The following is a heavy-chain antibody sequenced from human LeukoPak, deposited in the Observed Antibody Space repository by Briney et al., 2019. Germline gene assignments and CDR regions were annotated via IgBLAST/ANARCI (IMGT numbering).Heavy chain of an antibody. V-gene: IGHV3-48*01. CDR2: ISSSSSTI. CDR1: GFTFSDHY. CDR3: ARSQLRYFDWLLKPFDY. J-gene: IGHJ4*02. Sequence: GGSLRLSCAASGFTFSDHYMNWVRQAPGKGPEWVSYISSSSSTIYYADSVKGRFTISRDNAKNSLYLQMNSLRAEDTAVYYCARSQLRYFDWLLKPFDYWGQGTLVTVSS. D-gene: IGHD3-9*01.